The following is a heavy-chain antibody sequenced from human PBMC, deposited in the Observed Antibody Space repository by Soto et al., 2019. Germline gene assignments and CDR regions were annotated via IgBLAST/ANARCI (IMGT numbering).Heavy chain of an antibody. CDR2: NHYSGTT. CDR1: GTSISSYY. Sequence: SETLSLTCTVSGTSISSYYWSWIRQPPGKGLEWIANNHYSGTTNYKPSLASRATLSADTSKDQFSLKMTSVTAADRAMYFCARYNSYAIDYLRRGTLVTVSS. J-gene: IGHJ4*02. CDR3: ARYNSYAIDY. D-gene: IGHD2-8*01. V-gene: IGHV4-59*01.